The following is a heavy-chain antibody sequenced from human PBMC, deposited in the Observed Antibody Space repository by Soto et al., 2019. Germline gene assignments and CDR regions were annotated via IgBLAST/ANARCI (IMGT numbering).Heavy chain of an antibody. J-gene: IGHJ5*02. Sequence: HLQLQESGPGLVKPSETLSLTCTVSGGSISSSSYYWGWIRQPPGKGLEWIGSIYYSGSTYYNPALKNRVTLPVDTSKNQFYLNLSSVPAADKAVYYCARRRSRRIRRRNHRFAPWGQGNLVTVSS. D-gene: IGHD1-1*01. V-gene: IGHV4-39*01. CDR3: ARRRSRRIRRRNHRFAP. CDR2: IYYSGST. CDR1: GGSISSSSYY.